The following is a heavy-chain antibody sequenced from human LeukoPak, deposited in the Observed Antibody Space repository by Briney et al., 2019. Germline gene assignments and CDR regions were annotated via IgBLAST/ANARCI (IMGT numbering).Heavy chain of an antibody. CDR3: ARGRSPRAYYYDSSGYYYFDY. CDR1: GGSFSGYY. V-gene: IGHV4-34*01. Sequence: PSETLSLTCAVYGGSFSGYYWSWIRQPPGKGLEWIGEINHSGSTNYNPSLKSRVTISVDTSKNQFYLKLSSVTAADTAVYYCARGRSPRAYYYDSSGYYYFDYWGQGTLVTVSS. J-gene: IGHJ4*02. D-gene: IGHD3-22*01. CDR2: INHSGST.